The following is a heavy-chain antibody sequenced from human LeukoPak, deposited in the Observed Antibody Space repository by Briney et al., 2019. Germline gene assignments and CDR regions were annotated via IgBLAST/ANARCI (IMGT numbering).Heavy chain of an antibody. V-gene: IGHV7-4-1*02. Sequence: ASVKVSCKASGYTFTGYYMHWVRQAPGQGLGWMGWINTNTGNPTYAQGFTGRFVFSLDTSVSTAYLQISSLKAEDTAVYYCARPGIAARRGGFDYWGQGTLVTVSS. CDR3: ARPGIAARRGGFDY. CDR2: INTNTGNP. CDR1: GYTFTGYY. J-gene: IGHJ4*02. D-gene: IGHD6-6*01.